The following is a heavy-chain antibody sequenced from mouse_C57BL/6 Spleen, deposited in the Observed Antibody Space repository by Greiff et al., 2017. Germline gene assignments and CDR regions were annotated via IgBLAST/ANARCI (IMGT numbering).Heavy chain of an antibody. CDR1: GYTFTSYW. D-gene: IGHD1-1*01. J-gene: IGHJ1*03. CDR3: ARKSIYYYGTDWYFDV. CDR2: IDPSDSYT. Sequence: VQLQQPGAELVMPGASVKLSCKASGYTFTSYWMHWVKQRPGQGLEWIGEIDPSDSYTNYNQKFKGKSTLTVDKSSSTAYMQLSSLTSEDSAVYYCARKSIYYYGTDWYFDVWGTGTTVTVSS. V-gene: IGHV1-69*01.